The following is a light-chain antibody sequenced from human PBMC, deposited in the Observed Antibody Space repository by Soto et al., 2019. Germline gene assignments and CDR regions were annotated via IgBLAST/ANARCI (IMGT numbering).Light chain of an antibody. J-gene: IGLJ2*01. CDR2: EVS. CDR3: TSYTSSNTVV. Sequence: QSALTQPASVSGSPGQSITISCTGTSSDVGGYNYVSWYQQYPGKAPKLMIYEVSYRPSGVSNRFSGSKSGNTASLTISGLQAEDEGDYYCTSYTSSNTVVFGGGTRLTVL. V-gene: IGLV2-14*01. CDR1: SSDVGGYNY.